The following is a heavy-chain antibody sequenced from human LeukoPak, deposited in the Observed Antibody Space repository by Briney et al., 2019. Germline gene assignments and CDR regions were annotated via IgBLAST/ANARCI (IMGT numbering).Heavy chain of an antibody. J-gene: IGHJ4*02. V-gene: IGHV3-21*04. D-gene: IGHD6-19*01. CDR3: ARNGGWYGVS. CDR1: GFTFSSYA. CDR2: ISGGSSFT. Sequence: GGSLRLSCAASGFTFSSYAMAWVRQAPGKGLEWVSYISGGSSFTYYVDSVKDRFTISRDNAKNSLYLQLNSLRAEDTAVYYCARNGGWYGVSWGQGTLVSVSS.